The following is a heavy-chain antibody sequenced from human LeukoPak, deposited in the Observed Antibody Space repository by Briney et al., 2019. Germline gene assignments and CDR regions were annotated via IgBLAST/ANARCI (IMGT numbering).Heavy chain of an antibody. CDR3: ARDPFHSYIAVAAPYYFDY. D-gene: IGHD6-19*01. CDR1: GFTFSSYA. CDR2: ISYDGSNK. Sequence: PGGSLRLSCAASGFTFSSYAMHWVRQAPGKGLEWVAVISYDGSNKYYADSVKGRFTISRDNSKNTLYLQMNSLRAEDTAVYYCARDPFHSYIAVAAPYYFDYWGQGTLVTVSS. J-gene: IGHJ4*02. V-gene: IGHV3-30*04.